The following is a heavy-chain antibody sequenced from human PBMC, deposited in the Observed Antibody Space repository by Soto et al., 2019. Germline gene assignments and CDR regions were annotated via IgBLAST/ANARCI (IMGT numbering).Heavy chain of an antibody. CDR2: ISYDGSNK. J-gene: IGHJ3*02. CDR3: AKGQYYYDSSGSLDAFDI. CDR1: GFTFSSDG. D-gene: IGHD3-22*01. V-gene: IGHV3-30*18. Sequence: GGSLRLSCAASGFTFSSDGMHWVRQAPGKGLEWVAVISYDGSNKYYADSVKGRFTISRDNSKNTLYLQMNSLRAEDTAVYYCAKGQYYYDSSGSLDAFDIWGQGTMVTVSS.